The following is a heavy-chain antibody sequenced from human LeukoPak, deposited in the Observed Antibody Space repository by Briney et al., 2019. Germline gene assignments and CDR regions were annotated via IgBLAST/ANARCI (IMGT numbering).Heavy chain of an antibody. CDR3: TTPSFGSGRSDY. CDR1: GFTFSNAW. D-gene: IGHD3-10*01. CDR2: IKSKTDGGTT. J-gene: IGHJ4*02. Sequence: GGSLRLSCAASGFTFSNAWMTWVRQAPGMGLEWVGRIKSKTDGGTTDYAAPVKGRFIISRDDSENTLYLQMNSLKTDDTAVYYCTTPSFGSGRSDYWGQGTLVTVSS. V-gene: IGHV3-15*01.